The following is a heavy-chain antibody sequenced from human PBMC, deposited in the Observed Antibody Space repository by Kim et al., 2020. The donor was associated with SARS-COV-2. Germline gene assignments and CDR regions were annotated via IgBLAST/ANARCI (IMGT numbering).Heavy chain of an antibody. V-gene: IGHV3-23*01. Sequence: GGSLRLSCAASGFTFDSYAMNWVRQVPGKGLEWVSTISHNGGNTYSADSVKGRFAISRDNSKNTLYLQMNNLRAEDTAVYYCAKSTGYWDYWGQGTLVTVSS. J-gene: IGHJ4*02. CDR1: GFTFDSYA. D-gene: IGHD3-9*01. CDR2: ISHNGGNT. CDR3: AKSTGYWDY.